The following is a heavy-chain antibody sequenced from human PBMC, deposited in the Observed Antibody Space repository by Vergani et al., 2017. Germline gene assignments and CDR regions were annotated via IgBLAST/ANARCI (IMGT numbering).Heavy chain of an antibody. Sequence: QVHLEQSGTAVKKPGSSVKVFCKVSGDIFNNYTVTWVRQAPGQGLEWMGRIIPIIRLATSAQKFQDRVKITGDTSTNTVYMEMNNLRSEDTAVYYCARVSPGDNSGWEPFDYWGQGALVTVSS. CDR3: ARVSPGDNSGWEPFDY. CDR1: GDIFNNYT. J-gene: IGHJ4*02. D-gene: IGHD6-19*01. V-gene: IGHV1-69*02. CDR2: IIPIIRLA.